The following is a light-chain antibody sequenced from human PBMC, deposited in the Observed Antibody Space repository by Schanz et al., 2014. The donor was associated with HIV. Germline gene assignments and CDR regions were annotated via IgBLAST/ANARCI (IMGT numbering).Light chain of an antibody. CDR2: TQD. V-gene: IGLV1-44*01. J-gene: IGLJ2*01. Sequence: GRGGAVCCSGGSSNIGTYNVNWYQQLPGTAPRLLIYTQDQRPSGVPDRFSGSKSGTSASLAISGLQSEDEADYYCAAWDVLLNGPVFGGGTKLTVL. CDR3: AAWDVLLNGPV. CDR1: SSNIGTYN.